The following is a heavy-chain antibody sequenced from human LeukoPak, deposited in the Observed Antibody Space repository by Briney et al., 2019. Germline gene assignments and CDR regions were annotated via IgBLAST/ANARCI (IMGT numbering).Heavy chain of an antibody. CDR3: AVVTMVRGVISFDY. CDR2: INPNSGGT. V-gene: IGHV1-2*02. Sequence: ASVKVSCKASGYTFTGYYMHWVRQAPGQGLEWMGWINPNSGGTSYAQKFQGRVTMTRDTSISTAYMELSRLRSDDTAVYYCAVVTMVRGVISFDYWGQGTLVTISS. CDR1: GYTFTGYY. J-gene: IGHJ4*02. D-gene: IGHD3-10*01.